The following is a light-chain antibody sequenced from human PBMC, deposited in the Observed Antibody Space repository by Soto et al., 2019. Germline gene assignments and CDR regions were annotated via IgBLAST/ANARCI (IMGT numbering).Light chain of an antibody. Sequence: QSALTQPPSASGSPGQSVTISCTGTSSDIGGYNYVSWYQQYPGKAPKLMICEVSQRPSGVPDRFSGSKSGNTASLTVSVLQAEDGADYYCTSYAGSSNSVVFGGGTKVTVL. V-gene: IGLV2-8*01. J-gene: IGLJ2*01. CDR3: TSYAGSSNSVV. CDR1: SSDIGGYNY. CDR2: EVS.